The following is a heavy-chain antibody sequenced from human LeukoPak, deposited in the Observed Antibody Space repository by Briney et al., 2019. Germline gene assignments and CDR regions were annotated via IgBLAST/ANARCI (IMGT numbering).Heavy chain of an antibody. V-gene: IGHV3-23*01. CDR1: GFTFSSYA. J-gene: IGHJ4*02. D-gene: IGHD4-11*01. CDR3: AKGRANYSIDY. CDR2: ISGSGGST. Sequence: PGGSLRLSCAASGFTFSSYAMSWVRQAPGKGLEWVSTISGSGGSTYFADSVKGRFTISRDNSKNTLFLQMNSLRAEDTALYYCAKGRANYSIDYWGQGTLVSVSS.